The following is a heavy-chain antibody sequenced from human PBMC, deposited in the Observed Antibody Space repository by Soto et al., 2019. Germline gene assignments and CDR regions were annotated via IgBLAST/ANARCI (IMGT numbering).Heavy chain of an antibody. CDR1: RGTTIAYY. D-gene: IGHD3-10*01. CDR3: ASMVRGVIPYYYYYGMDV. CDR2: IYSSGTT. J-gene: IGHJ6*02. V-gene: IGHV4-4*09. Sequence: SETLSLTCTVSRGTTIAYYWSWIRQPPGKELEWIGNIYSSGTTSYNPSLKSRVTISINTSKNQFSLKLSSVTAADTAVYYCASMVRGVIPYYYYYGMDVWGQGTTVTVSS.